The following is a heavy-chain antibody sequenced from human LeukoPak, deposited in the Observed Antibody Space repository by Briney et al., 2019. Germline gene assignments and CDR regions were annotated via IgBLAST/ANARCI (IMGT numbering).Heavy chain of an antibody. Sequence: VKVSCKASGGTFSSYAISWVRQAPGQGLEWMGGIIPIFGTANYAQKFQGRVTITADESTSTAYMELSSLRSEDTAVYYCARDVSVPAAIRYYYYAMDVWGQGTTVTVSS. CDR2: IIPIFGTA. CDR3: ARDVSVPAAIRYYYYAMDV. D-gene: IGHD2-2*01. V-gene: IGHV1-69*13. CDR1: GGTFSSYA. J-gene: IGHJ6*02.